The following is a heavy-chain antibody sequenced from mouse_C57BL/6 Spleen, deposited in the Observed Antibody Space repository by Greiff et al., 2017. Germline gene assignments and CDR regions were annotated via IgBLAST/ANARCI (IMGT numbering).Heavy chain of an antibody. J-gene: IGHJ3*01. D-gene: IGHD1-1*01. CDR1: GYAFTNYL. CDR2: INPGSGGT. V-gene: IGHV1-54*01. Sequence: QVQLQQSGAELVRPGTSVKVSCKASGYAFTNYLIEWVKQRPGQGLEWIGVINPGSGGTNYNEKFKGKATLTADKSSSTAYMQLSSLTSEDSAVYFCARSGITTVVAPPAYWGQGTLVTVSA. CDR3: ARSGITTVVAPPAY.